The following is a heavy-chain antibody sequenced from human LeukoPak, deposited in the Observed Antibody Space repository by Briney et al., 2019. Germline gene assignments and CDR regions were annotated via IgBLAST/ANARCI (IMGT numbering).Heavy chain of an antibody. CDR1: GFTFDDYA. V-gene: IGHV3-23*01. J-gene: IGHJ4*02. CDR2: ISGSGGST. Sequence: PGGSLRLSCAASGFTFDDYAMHWVRQAPGKGLEWVSAISGSGGSTYYADSVKGRFTISRDNSKNTLYLQMNSLRAEDTAVYYCAGLGGRITIFGGRVGDLSYFDYWGQGTLVTVSS. D-gene: IGHD3-3*01. CDR3: AGLGGRITIFGGRVGDLSYFDY.